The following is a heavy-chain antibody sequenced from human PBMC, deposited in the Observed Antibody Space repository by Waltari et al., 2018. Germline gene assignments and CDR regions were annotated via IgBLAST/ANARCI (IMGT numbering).Heavy chain of an antibody. CDR1: GGSISSSSYY. V-gene: IGHV3-20*01. CDR3: AREGDYVSDAFDI. CDR2: INWNGGST. J-gene: IGHJ3*02. Sequence: LQLQESGPGLVKPSETLSLTCTVSGGSISSSSYYWGWIRQPPGKGLEWVSGINWNGGSTGYADSVNGRFTISRDNAKNSLYLQMNSLRAEDTALYHCAREGDYVSDAFDIWGQGTMVTVSS. D-gene: IGHD4-17*01.